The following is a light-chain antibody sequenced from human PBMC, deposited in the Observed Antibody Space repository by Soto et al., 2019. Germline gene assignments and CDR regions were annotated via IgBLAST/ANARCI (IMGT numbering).Light chain of an antibody. Sequence: VVMTQSPLSLPVTLGQPASISCRSSQSLAHSDGNTYLTWFQQRPGQSPRRLIYKASNRDSGVPDRFSVSGSVTDFTLKISMVEAEDVGRYVCMQGSHSPPYTFGQGTKLEIK. V-gene: IGKV2-30*02. CDR1: QSLAHSDGNTY. CDR2: KAS. J-gene: IGKJ2*01. CDR3: MQGSHSPPYT.